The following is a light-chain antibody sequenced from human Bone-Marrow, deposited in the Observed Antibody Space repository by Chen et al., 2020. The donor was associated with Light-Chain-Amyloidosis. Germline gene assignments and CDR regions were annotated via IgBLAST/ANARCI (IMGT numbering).Light chain of an antibody. V-gene: IGKV1-13*02. Sequence: AIQLIQSPSSLSASVGDRVTITCRASQGISSALAWYQQKPGKAPKLLIYDASSLESGVPSRFSGSGSGTDFTLPISSLQPEDFATYYCQQFNSYLLAVGGGTKVEIK. J-gene: IGKJ4*01. CDR2: DAS. CDR1: QGISSA. CDR3: QQFNSYLLA.